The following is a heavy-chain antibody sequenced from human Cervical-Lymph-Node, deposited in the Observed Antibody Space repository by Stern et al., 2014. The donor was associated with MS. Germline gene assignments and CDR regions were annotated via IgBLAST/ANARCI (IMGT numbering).Heavy chain of an antibody. CDR3: AKSERFLEWYDPDMDV. CDR2: ISYDGSIT. V-gene: IGHV3-30*18. D-gene: IGHD3-3*01. Sequence: VQLVESGGGVVQPGRSLRLSCAASGFTFSAYGMHWVRQAPGKGLEWVAVISYDGSITYYADSLKGRFTISRDNSKTTLYLQMNSLRPEDTAVYYCAKSERFLEWYDPDMDVWGQGTTVTVSS. CDR1: GFTFSAYG. J-gene: IGHJ6*02.